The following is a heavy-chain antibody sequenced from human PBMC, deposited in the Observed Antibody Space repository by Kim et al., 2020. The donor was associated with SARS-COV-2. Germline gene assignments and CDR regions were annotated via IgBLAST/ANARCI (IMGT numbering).Heavy chain of an antibody. CDR2: ISGSGGST. CDR1: GFSFSSYA. J-gene: IGHJ3*02. Sequence: GGSLRLSCAASGFSFSSYAMSWVRQAPGKGLEWVSAISGSGGSTYDADVVKGRFTISRDNSKKTLYLQMNSLRAEDTAVYYCAKDGSQWLALNDAFDIWGQGTMVTVSS. V-gene: IGHV3-23*01. D-gene: IGHD6-19*01. CDR3: AKDGSQWLALNDAFDI.